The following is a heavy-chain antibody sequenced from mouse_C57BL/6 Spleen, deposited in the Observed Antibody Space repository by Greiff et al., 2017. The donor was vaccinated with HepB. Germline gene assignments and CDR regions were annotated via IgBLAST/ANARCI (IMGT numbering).Heavy chain of an antibody. CDR3: ARHANYYYGSSSYYYAMDY. CDR2: FYPGSGSI. CDR1: GYTFTEYT. Sequence: QVQLQQSGAELVKPGASVKLSCKASGYTFTEYTIHWVKQRSGQGLEWIGWFYPGSGSIKYNEKFKDKATFTADKSSSTVYMELSRLTSEDSAVYFCARHANYYYGSSSYYYAMDYWGQGTSVTVSS. J-gene: IGHJ4*01. D-gene: IGHD1-1*01. V-gene: IGHV1-62-2*01.